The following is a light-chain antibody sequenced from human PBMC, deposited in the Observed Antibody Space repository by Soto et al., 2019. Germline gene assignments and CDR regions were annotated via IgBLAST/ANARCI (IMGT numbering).Light chain of an antibody. Sequence: EIVLTQSPGTLSLSPGERATLSCRASQSVSNNYLAWYQQKPGQAPRLLIYGASNRATGIPDRFSGSGSGTDFTLAISSLQPEDSATYYCLQDINYPWTFGQGTKVDIK. CDR3: LQDINYPWT. V-gene: IGKV3-20*01. CDR1: QSVSNNY. CDR2: GAS. J-gene: IGKJ1*01.